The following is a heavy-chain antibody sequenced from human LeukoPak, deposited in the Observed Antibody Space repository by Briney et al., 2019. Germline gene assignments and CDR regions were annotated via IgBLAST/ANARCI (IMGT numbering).Heavy chain of an antibody. Sequence: ASVKVSCKASGYIFTSYYMHWVRQAPGQGLEWMGIINPSGGSTSYAQKFQGRVTMTRDMSTSTVYMELSSLRSEDTAVYYCARGLAITIFGVVTNYYYYMDVWGKGTTVTVSS. CDR3: ARGLAITIFGVVTNYYYYMDV. V-gene: IGHV1-46*01. J-gene: IGHJ6*03. CDR1: GYIFTSYY. CDR2: INPSGGST. D-gene: IGHD3-3*01.